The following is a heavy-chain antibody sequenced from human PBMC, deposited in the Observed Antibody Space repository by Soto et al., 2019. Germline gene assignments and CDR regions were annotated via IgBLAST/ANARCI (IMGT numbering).Heavy chain of an antibody. Sequence: ASVKVSCKASGYRFTNYAIYWVRQAPGQRLEWMGWINAGNGNTRYSQKFQGRVTITRDTSASTAYMELSSLTSEDTAVYYCTREGQFYDSSGFYYSFDYWGQATRVTVXS. CDR3: TREGQFYDSSGFYYSFDY. CDR1: GYRFTNYA. D-gene: IGHD3-22*01. V-gene: IGHV1-3*01. J-gene: IGHJ4*02. CDR2: INAGNGNT.